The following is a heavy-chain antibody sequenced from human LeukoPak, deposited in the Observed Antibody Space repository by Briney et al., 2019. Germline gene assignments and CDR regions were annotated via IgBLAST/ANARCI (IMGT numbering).Heavy chain of an antibody. CDR1: GFTFSSYD. CDR3: ARDAYDFWSGYYCYYYGMDV. J-gene: IGHJ6*02. CDR2: ISGNGGST. D-gene: IGHD3-3*01. V-gene: IGHV3-23*01. Sequence: GGSLRLSCAASGFTFSSYDLSWVRQAPGKGLEWVSTISGNGGSTYYADSVKGRFTISRDNAKNSLYLQMNSLRAEDTAVYYCARDAYDFWSGYYCYYYGMDVWGQGTTVTVSS.